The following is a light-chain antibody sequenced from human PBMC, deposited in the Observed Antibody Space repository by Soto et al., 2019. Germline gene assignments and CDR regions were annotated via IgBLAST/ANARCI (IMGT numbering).Light chain of an antibody. CDR1: QSVSSY. J-gene: IGKJ1*01. CDR3: QQRSNWPTWT. CDR2: DAS. V-gene: IGKV3-11*01. Sequence: EIVLSQSPATLSLSPVERATLSCMASQSVSSYLAWYQQKPGQAPRLLIYDASNRATGIPARFSGSGSGTDFTLTISSLEPEDFAVYYCQQRSNWPTWTFGQGTKVDI.